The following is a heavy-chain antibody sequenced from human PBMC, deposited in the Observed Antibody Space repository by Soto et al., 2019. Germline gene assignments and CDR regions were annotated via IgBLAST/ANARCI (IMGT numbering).Heavy chain of an antibody. CDR3: ARDGGRHSGGIDY. V-gene: IGHV1-69*01. D-gene: IGHD1-26*01. CDR2: IIPIFGTA. CDR1: GGTFRSYS. Sequence: QVQLVQSGAAVKKPGSSVTVSCKASGGTFRSYSINWVRQAPGQGLEWMGEIIPIFGTANYAQKFQGRVTMTADESTSTAYMELSSLRSEDTAVYYCARDGGRHSGGIDYWGQGTLVTVSS. J-gene: IGHJ4*02.